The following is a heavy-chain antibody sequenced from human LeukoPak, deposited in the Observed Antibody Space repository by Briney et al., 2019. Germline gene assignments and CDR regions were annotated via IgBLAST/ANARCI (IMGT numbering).Heavy chain of an antibody. D-gene: IGHD6-19*01. J-gene: IGHJ2*01. Sequence: GGSLRLSCAASGFTFSIYAMNWVRQAPGKGLEWVAVISYDGSNKYYADSVKGRFTISRDNAKNSLYLQMNSLRAEDTAVYYCARLPLHSSGPRDWYFDLWGRGTLVTVSS. CDR1: GFTFSIYA. CDR2: ISYDGSNK. CDR3: ARLPLHSSGPRDWYFDL. V-gene: IGHV3-30-3*01.